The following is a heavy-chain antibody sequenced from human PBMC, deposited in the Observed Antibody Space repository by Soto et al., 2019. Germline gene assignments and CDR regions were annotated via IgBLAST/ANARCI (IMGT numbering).Heavy chain of an antibody. CDR1: EFTFNNYW. Sequence: ELQLVESGGGLVQPGGSLRLSCAASEFTFNNYWMNWVRQVPGKGLEWVSRINTDGSTTNYADSVMGRFTISRDKADNTVYLQMNGLRAEDTAVYYCARGIYLKYGLDVWGQGATVTVSS. CDR3: ARGIYLKYGLDV. J-gene: IGHJ6*02. D-gene: IGHD3-16*02. CDR2: INTDGSTT. V-gene: IGHV3-74*01.